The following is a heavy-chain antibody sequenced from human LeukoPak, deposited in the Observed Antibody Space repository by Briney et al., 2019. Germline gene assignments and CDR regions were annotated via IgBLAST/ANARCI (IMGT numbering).Heavy chain of an antibody. J-gene: IGHJ2*01. CDR3: AKMVGYFDL. V-gene: IGHV3-30*18. CDR2: ISYDGSNK. Sequence: PGRSLRLSCAASGFTLSSYGMHWVRQAPGKGLEWVAVISYDGSNKYYADSVKGRFTISRDNSKNTLYLQMNSLRAEDTAVYYCAKMVGYFDLWGRGTLVTVSS. CDR1: GFTLSSYG. D-gene: IGHD3-10*01.